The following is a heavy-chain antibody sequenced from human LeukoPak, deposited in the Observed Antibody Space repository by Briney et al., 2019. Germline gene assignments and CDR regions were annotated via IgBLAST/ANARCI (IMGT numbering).Heavy chain of an antibody. CDR3: ARGQTAMAPFDP. CDR2: INPSGGSP. J-gene: IGHJ5*02. Sequence: ASVKVSCKVSGYTFTNYYMHWVRQARGQGLEWMGIINPSGGSPSYAQKFQGRVTMTRDTSTSTVYMELSSLRSEDTAVYYCARGQTAMAPFDPWGQGTLVTVSS. D-gene: IGHD5-18*01. CDR1: GYTFTNYY. V-gene: IGHV1-46*01.